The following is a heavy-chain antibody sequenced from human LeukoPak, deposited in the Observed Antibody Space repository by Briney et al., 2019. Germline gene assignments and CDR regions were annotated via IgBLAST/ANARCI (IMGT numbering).Heavy chain of an antibody. Sequence: SETLSLTRTVSGGSISGFYWSWIRQPPGRGLEWIGYIHYTGLTDYNPSLKSRVAISVDTSENQFSLTLSSVTAADTAVYYCARHDTVLQGGGYDYWGQGTLVTVSS. J-gene: IGHJ4*02. CDR1: GGSISGFY. CDR2: IHYTGLT. D-gene: IGHD3-16*01. CDR3: ARHDTVLQGGGYDY. V-gene: IGHV4-59*08.